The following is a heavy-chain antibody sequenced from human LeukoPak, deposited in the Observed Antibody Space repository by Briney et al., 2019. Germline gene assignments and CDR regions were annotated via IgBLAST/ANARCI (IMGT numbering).Heavy chain of an antibody. J-gene: IGHJ4*02. V-gene: IGHV4-59*12. CDR3: ARVGYYDSSGYSPYDY. CDR2: IYYSGST. D-gene: IGHD3-22*01. CDR1: GGSISSYY. Sequence: SETLSLTCTVSGGSISSYYWSWIRQPPGKGLEWIGYIYYSGSTNYNPSLKSRVTISVDTSKNQFSLKLSSVTAADTAVYYCARVGYYDSSGYSPYDYWGQGTLVTVSS.